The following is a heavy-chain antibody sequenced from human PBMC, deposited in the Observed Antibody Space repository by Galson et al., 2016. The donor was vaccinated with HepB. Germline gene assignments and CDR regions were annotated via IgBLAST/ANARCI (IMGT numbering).Heavy chain of an antibody. CDR2: TAYDGSNK. CDR3: GELPDLIDDRDIRGDFNY. Sequence: SLRLSCAASGFTFSSYGMHWVRQAPGKGLEWVAVTAYDGSNKYYADSVKGRFNISRDDAINTAYLQMNSLRVEDTALYYCGELPDLIDDRDIRGDFNYWGQGTSVTVSS. V-gene: IGHV3-30*03. CDR1: GFTFSSYG. J-gene: IGHJ4*02. D-gene: IGHD3-10*01.